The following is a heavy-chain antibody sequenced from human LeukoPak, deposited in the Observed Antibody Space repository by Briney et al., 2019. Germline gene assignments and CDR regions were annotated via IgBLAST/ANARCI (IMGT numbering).Heavy chain of an antibody. CDR2: TYYRSKWGN. CDR1: GDSVSSNSAS. D-gene: IGHD2-8*01. J-gene: IGHJ4*02. CDR3: AREGGIFYMIDY. Sequence: PSQTLSLTCAISGDSVSSNSASWHWIRQSPSRGLEWLGRTYYRSKWGNNYAVSVKSRITIKPDTSKNQFSLQLNSVTSKDTAVYYCAREGGIFYMIDYWGQGTLVTVSS. V-gene: IGHV6-1*01.